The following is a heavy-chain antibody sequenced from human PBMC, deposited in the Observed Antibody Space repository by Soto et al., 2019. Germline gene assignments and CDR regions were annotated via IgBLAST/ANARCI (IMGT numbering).Heavy chain of an antibody. CDR1: GYTFTSYD. CDR3: AIKVTPYYMDV. D-gene: IGHD5-18*01. CDR2: MKPNTGNT. Sequence: ASVKVSCKASGYTFTSYDINWVRQATGQGLEWMGWMKPNTGNTGYAQKFQGRVTMTRNTSISTAYMELSSLRSEDTAVYYCAIKVTPYYMDVWGKGTTVTVSS. V-gene: IGHV1-8*01. J-gene: IGHJ6*03.